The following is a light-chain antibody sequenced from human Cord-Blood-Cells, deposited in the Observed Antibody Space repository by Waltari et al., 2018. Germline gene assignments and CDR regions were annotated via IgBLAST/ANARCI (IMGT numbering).Light chain of an antibody. Sequence: CTGSSGSIASNYVQWYQQRPGSAPTTVIYEDNQRPSGVPDRFSGSIDSSSNSASLTISGLKTEDEADYYCQSYDRSNQVFGGGTKLTVL. CDR3: QSYDRSNQV. CDR2: EDN. J-gene: IGLJ3*02. V-gene: IGLV6-57*02. CDR1: SGSIASNY.